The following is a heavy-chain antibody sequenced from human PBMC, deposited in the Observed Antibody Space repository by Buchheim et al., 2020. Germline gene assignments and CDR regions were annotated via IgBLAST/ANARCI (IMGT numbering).Heavy chain of an antibody. Sequence: QVQLQQWGAGLLKPSETLSLTCAVSGGSFNAYWLTWIRQSPGKGLEWIGEINNRGTTNYNPSLKSRVTISVDTSKNQFSLRLSSVTAADRAVYYCARGGYSGHRLWGQGTL. J-gene: IGHJ4*02. V-gene: IGHV4-34*01. CDR1: GGSFNAYW. CDR3: ARGGYSGHRL. D-gene: IGHD5-12*01. CDR2: INNRGTT.